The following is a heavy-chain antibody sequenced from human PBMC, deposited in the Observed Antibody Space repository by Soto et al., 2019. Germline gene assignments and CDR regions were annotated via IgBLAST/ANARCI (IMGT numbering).Heavy chain of an antibody. Sequence: QVQLVQSGAEVKKPGSSVKVSCKASGRTFSSYTISWVRQAPGQGLEWMGRIIPILGIANYAQKFQGRVTITADKSTSTAYMELSSLRSEDTAVYYCATGYCSGGSCYWADYWGQGTLVTVSS. D-gene: IGHD2-15*01. V-gene: IGHV1-69*02. CDR3: ATGYCSGGSCYWADY. J-gene: IGHJ4*02. CDR2: IIPILGIA. CDR1: GRTFSSYT.